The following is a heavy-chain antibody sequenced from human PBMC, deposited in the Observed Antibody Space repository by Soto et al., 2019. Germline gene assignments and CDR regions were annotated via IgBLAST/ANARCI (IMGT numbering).Heavy chain of an antibody. J-gene: IGHJ4*02. D-gene: IGHD6-13*01. V-gene: IGHV1-24*01. CDR3: ATEMPPYSSSWYYFDY. Sequence: GASVKVSCKVSGYTLTELSMHWVRQAPGKGLEWMGGFDPEDGETIYAQKFQGRVTMTEDTSTDTAYMELSSLRSEDTAVYYCATEMPPYSSSWYYFDYWGQGTLVTVS. CDR2: FDPEDGET. CDR1: GYTLTELS.